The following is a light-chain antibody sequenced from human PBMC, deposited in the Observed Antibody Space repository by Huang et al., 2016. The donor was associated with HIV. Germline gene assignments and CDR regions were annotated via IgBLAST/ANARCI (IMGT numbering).Light chain of an antibody. CDR2: WAS. CDR3: QQYFSTPT. Sequence: IVMTQSPESLSVSLGERATINCKSSQSVLYKSDKGNYVSWYQEKPGQSPKVLIYWASTRQSAVPYRFRGSGSGTNFTLTIDSFQAEDVALYYCQQYFSTPTFGLGTKLEI. J-gene: IGKJ2*01. V-gene: IGKV4-1*01. CDR1: QSVLYKSDKGNY.